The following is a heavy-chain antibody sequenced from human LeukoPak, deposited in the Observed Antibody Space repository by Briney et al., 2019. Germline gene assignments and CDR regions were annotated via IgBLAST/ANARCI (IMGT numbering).Heavy chain of an antibody. D-gene: IGHD5-18*01. CDR1: GGSISSSSHY. CDR3: ARARGYSYGSYMDV. V-gene: IGHV4-39*07. CDR2: INHSGST. J-gene: IGHJ6*03. Sequence: SETLSLTCTVSGGSISSSSHYWGWIRQPPGKGLEWIGEINHSGSTNYNPSLKSRVTVSIDTSKKQFSLRLTSVTAADTAVYYCARARGYSYGSYMDVWGKGTTVTVSS.